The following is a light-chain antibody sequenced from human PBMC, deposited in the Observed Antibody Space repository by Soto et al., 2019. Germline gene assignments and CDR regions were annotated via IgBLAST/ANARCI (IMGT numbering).Light chain of an antibody. V-gene: IGLV2-14*01. CDR3: SSYTSTSHVV. Sequence: QSVLTQPASVSGSPGQSITISCTGSSSDVGGYNYVSWYQQHPGKAPKLMIYEVGYRPSGVSNRFSGSKSGNTASLTISGLQAEDEADYYCSSYTSTSHVVFGGGTKLTVL. J-gene: IGLJ2*01. CDR1: SSDVGGYNY. CDR2: EVG.